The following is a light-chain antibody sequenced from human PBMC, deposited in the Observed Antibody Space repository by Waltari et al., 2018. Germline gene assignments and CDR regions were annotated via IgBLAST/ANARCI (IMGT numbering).Light chain of an antibody. CDR3: QAWDISTIV. CDR1: TLGEKP. CDR2: QDT. V-gene: IGLV3-1*01. J-gene: IGLJ1*01. Sequence: SSDLTQPPSVSVSPGQTATVTCFGGTLGEKPVSWYQQKPGQSPVLIIYQDTRLPSQFPVQFSGSKSGNTATLTISGAQSMDEADYYCQAWDISTIVFGSGTKVTVL.